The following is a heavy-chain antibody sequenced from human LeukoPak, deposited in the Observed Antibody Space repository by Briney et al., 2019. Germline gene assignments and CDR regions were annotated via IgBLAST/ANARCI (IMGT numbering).Heavy chain of an antibody. D-gene: IGHD3-16*01. V-gene: IGHV4-61*01. Sequence: SETLSLTCTVSGGSFSSGSYYWSWIRQPPGRGLEWIVYIYYSGSTNYNPSLKSRVTISVDTSKNQFSLKLSSVTAADTAVYYCAREALITRPAQGSMDVWGKGTTVTVSS. CDR2: IYYSGST. CDR1: GGSFSSGSYY. CDR3: AREALITRPAQGSMDV. J-gene: IGHJ6*04.